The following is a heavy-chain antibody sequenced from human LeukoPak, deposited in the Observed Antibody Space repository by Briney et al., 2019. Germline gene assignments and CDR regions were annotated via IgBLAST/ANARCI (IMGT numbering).Heavy chain of an antibody. CDR1: GYSFTNYW. J-gene: IGHJ6*03. Sequence: PGESLKISCKGSGYSFTNYWIGWVRQMPGKGLEWMGIIHPGDSDTKYSPSFQGQVTISADKSISTAYLQWSSLKASDTAMYYCARHLSSSIWYNYNYYIDVWGKGTTVTVSS. V-gene: IGHV5-51*01. D-gene: IGHD6-13*01. CDR2: IHPGDSDT. CDR3: ARHLSSSIWYNYNYYIDV.